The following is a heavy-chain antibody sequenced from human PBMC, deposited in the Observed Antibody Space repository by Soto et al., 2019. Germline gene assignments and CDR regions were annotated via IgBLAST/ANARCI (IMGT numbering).Heavy chain of an antibody. Sequence: QVQLVQSGAEVKKPGASVKVSCKASGYTFTSYGISWVRQAPGQGLEWMGWISAYNGNTNYAQKLQGRVTMTTDTSRRPAYMELRSLGSDDTAVYYCARALSGGGWYRDYYYGMDVLGQGTTVTDSS. CDR2: ISAYNGNT. CDR1: GYTFTSYG. V-gene: IGHV1-18*01. CDR3: ARALSGGGWYRDYYYGMDV. J-gene: IGHJ6*02. D-gene: IGHD6-19*01.